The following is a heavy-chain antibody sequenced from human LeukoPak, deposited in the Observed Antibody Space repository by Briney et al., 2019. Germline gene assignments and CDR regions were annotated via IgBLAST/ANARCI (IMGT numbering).Heavy chain of an antibody. Sequence: PSETLSLTCTVSGGSISSGNYYWNWIRQPAGKGLEWIGRIYTSGSTNYNPSLKSRVTISVDTSKNQFSLKLSSVTAADTAVYYCAREGKARSGEIGAFDIWGQGTMVTVSS. D-gene: IGHD3-10*01. CDR2: IYTSGST. V-gene: IGHV4-61*02. CDR3: AREGKARSGEIGAFDI. J-gene: IGHJ3*02. CDR1: GGSISSGNYY.